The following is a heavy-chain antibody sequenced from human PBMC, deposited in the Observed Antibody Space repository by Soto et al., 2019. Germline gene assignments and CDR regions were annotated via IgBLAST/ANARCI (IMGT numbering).Heavy chain of an antibody. V-gene: IGHV3-23*01. CDR2: ISGSGGST. D-gene: IGHD1-26*01. CDR1: GFTFSSYA. Sequence: LRLSCAASGFTFSSYAMSWVRQAPGKGLEWVSAISGSGGSTYYADSVKGRFTISRDNSKNTLYLQMNSLRAEDTAVYYCAKDIVDSGSLVFVAYYYYGMDVWGQGTTVTVSS. J-gene: IGHJ6*02. CDR3: AKDIVDSGSLVFVAYYYYGMDV.